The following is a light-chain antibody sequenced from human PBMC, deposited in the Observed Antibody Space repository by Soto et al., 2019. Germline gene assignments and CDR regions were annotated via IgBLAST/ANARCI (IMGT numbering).Light chain of an antibody. J-gene: IGLJ2*01. V-gene: IGLV3-21*02. CDR3: HVWDSSSDHVV. CDR1: NIGGKS. Sequence: SYELTQPPSVSVAPGQTASITCGGNNIGGKSVNWYQQKPGQAPVVVVYDDSDRPSGIPERFSGSNSAHTATLTISRVEAGDEADYYCHVWDSSSDHVVFGGGTKGTVL. CDR2: DDS.